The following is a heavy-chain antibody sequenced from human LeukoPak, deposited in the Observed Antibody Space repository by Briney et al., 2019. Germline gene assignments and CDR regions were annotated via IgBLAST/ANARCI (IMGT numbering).Heavy chain of an antibody. CDR1: GYTFTSYY. D-gene: IGHD3-9*01. Sequence: ASVKVSCKASGYTFTSYYMHWVRQAPGQGLEWMGIINPSGGSTSYAQKFQGRVTMTRDTSTSTVYMELSSLRSEDTAVYYRARDKSYSFYDILTGSLPDYWGQGTLVTVSS. V-gene: IGHV1-46*01. CDR2: INPSGGST. CDR3: ARDKSYSFYDILTGSLPDY. J-gene: IGHJ4*02.